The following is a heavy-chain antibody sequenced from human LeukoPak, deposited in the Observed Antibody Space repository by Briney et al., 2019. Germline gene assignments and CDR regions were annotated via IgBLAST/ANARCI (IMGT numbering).Heavy chain of an antibody. CDR2: INSDGSIT. V-gene: IGHV3-74*01. CDR1: GFTFSSYW. Sequence: GGSLRLSCAASGFTFSSYWMHWSRQAPGKGLVWVSRINSDGSITTYADSVKGRFTISRDNAKNTLYLQMNSLRAEDTAVYYCARGRTEGATVTTAYWGQGALVTVSS. D-gene: IGHD4-17*01. CDR3: ARGRTEGATVTTAY. J-gene: IGHJ4*02.